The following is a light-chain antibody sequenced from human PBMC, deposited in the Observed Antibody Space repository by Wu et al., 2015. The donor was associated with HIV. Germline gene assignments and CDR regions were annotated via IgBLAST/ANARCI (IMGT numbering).Light chain of an antibody. J-gene: IGKJ1*01. V-gene: IGKV1-39*01. Sequence: DIHLTQSPSSLSASIGDRVTITCRASQTISNLLSWYQQKPGKAPRLLINAASNLHSGVPSRFSGRGSGAEFTLTIASLQPEDVATYYCQQSFSNFWTFGQGTKGGSQT. CDR3: QQSFSNFWT. CDR1: QTISNL. CDR2: AAS.